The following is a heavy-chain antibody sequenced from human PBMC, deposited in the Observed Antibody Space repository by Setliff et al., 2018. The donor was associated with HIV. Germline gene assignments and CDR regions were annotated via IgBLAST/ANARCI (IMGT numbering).Heavy chain of an antibody. CDR2: ISGSGGST. V-gene: IGHV3-23*01. Sequence: GGSLRLSCAASGFTFSSYAMSWVRQAPGKGLEWVSAISGSGGSTYYADSVKGRFTISRDNSKNFLYPQMNSLRAEDTAFYYCAKDRAHLYSSGSGFDSWGQGTLVTVSS. CDR3: AKDRAHLYSSGSGFDS. D-gene: IGHD6-19*01. CDR1: GFTFSSYA. J-gene: IGHJ4*02.